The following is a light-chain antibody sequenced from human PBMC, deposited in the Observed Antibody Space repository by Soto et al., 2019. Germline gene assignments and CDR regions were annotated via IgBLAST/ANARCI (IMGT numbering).Light chain of an antibody. CDR1: QSITIH. Sequence: DIQMTQSPSSLSASVGDKVTITCRASQSITIHLNWYQQRPGKAPKLLMYSTSYLERGVPSRFSGSGSGTDFTLTISSLEPEDFAVYYCQQRSNWPPTFGGGTKVEIK. CDR2: STS. CDR3: QQRSNWPPT. V-gene: IGKV1-39*01. J-gene: IGKJ4*01.